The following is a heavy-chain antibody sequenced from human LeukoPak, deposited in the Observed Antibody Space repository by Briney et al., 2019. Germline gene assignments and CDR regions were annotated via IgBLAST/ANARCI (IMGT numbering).Heavy chain of an antibody. CDR2: IYYTGST. CDR3: ARGYRGYCSGGSCYEFDY. V-gene: IGHV4-39*07. J-gene: IGHJ4*02. D-gene: IGHD2-15*01. Sequence: SETLSLTCTVSGGSISSSSYNWGWIRQSPGKGLEWIGSIYYTGSTYYNPSFKSRVTISVDTSKNQFSLKLSSVTAADTAVYYCARGYRGYCSGGSCYEFDYWGQGTLVTVSS. CDR1: GGSISSSSYN.